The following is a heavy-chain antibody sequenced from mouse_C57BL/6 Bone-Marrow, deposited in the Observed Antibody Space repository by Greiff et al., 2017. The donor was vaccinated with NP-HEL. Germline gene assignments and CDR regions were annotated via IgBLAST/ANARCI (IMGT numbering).Heavy chain of an antibody. Sequence: EVHLVESGGGLVQPGGSLKLSCAASGFTFSDYYMYWVRQTPEKRLEWVAYISNGGGSTYYPDTVKGRFTISRDNAKNTLYLQMSRLKSEDTAMYYCARHHGRGDYWGQGTSVTVSS. CDR3: ARHHGRGDY. J-gene: IGHJ4*01. CDR2: ISNGGGST. V-gene: IGHV5-12*01. CDR1: GFTFSDYY.